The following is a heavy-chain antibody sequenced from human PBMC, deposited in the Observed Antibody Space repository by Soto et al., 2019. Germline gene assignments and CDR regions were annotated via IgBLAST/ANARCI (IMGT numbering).Heavy chain of an antibody. CDR2: TSYDGSDN. CDR3: AKDRNGNSYDYPHRMDL. J-gene: IGHJ6*02. V-gene: IGHV3-30*18. D-gene: IGHD5-18*01. Sequence: QVQLVESGGGVVQPGRSLRLSCAASGFTFSSYGMHWVRQAPGKGLEWVAVTSYDGSDNYYADSVKGRLTISRDNSKNPLYLQMRSLRAEDTSVYYCAKDRNGNSYDYPHRMDLWRQGTTVTFSS. CDR1: GFTFSSYG.